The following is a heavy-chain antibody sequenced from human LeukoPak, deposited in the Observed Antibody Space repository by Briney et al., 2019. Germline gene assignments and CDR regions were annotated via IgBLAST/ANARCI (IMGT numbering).Heavy chain of an antibody. CDR2: VSRFGDGT. J-gene: IGHJ6*03. Sequence: GGSLRLSCAASGFTFSGFAMSWVRQAPGKGLEWVSSVSRFGDGTFYADSVRGRFTISRDNSKNTLYLQMNSLKGDDTAVYYCAKDSAFYYIDVWGKGTTVIISS. CDR3: AKDSAFYYIDV. CDR1: GFTFSGFA. V-gene: IGHV3-23*01. D-gene: IGHD3-10*01.